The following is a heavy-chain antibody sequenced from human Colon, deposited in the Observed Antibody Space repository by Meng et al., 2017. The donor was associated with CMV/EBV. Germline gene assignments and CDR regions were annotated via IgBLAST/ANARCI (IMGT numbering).Heavy chain of an antibody. D-gene: IGHD3-22*01. CDR3: AKERHYDGTGAYFQH. CDR2: INGSGDST. J-gene: IGHJ1*01. Sequence: SGFTFSSYAMSWVRRAPGKGLEWVSGINGSGDSTHYADSVKGRFTISRDKSKNTLYLQMNSLRAEDTAVYYCAKERHYDGTGAYFQHWGQGTLVTVSS. V-gene: IGHV3-23*01. CDR1: GFTFSSYA.